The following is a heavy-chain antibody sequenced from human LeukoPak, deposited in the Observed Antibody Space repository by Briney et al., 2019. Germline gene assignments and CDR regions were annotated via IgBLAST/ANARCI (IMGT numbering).Heavy chain of an antibody. CDR1: GGSFSGYY. V-gene: IGHV4-34*01. CDR2: INHSGST. CDR3: ARRRGYAAAAGTYSYYYYYYMDV. J-gene: IGHJ6*03. Sequence: SETLSLTCAVYGGSFSGYYWSWIRQPPGKGLEWIGEINHSGSTNYNPSLKSRVTISVDTSKNQFSLKLRSVTAADTAVYYCARRRGYAAAAGTYSYYYYYYMDVWGKGTTVTVSS. D-gene: IGHD6-13*01.